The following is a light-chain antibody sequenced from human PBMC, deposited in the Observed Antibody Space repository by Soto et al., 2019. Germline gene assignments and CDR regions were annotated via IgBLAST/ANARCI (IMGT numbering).Light chain of an antibody. V-gene: IGKV1-5*03. CDR1: QTISSW. CDR2: QAS. CDR3: QQSYSTPRT. J-gene: IGKJ1*01. Sequence: DIQMTQSPSALSGSLGDRVTITCRASQTISSWLAWYQQKPGKVPKLLIYQASSLESGVPLRFSGSASGTDFTLTISSLQPEDFATYYCQQSYSTPRTFGQGTKVDI.